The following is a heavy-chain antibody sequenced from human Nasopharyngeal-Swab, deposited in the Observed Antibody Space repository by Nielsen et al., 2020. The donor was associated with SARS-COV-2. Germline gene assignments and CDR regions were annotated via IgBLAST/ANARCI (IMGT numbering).Heavy chain of an antibody. D-gene: IGHD3-22*01. J-gene: IGHJ4*02. V-gene: IGHV3-7*01. CDR3: ARGLNYYDRSGYYNY. CDR2: IKQDGSEK. Sequence: VRQAPGKGLEWVANIKQDGSEKYYVDSVKGRFTISRDNAKNSLYLQMNSLRAEDTAVYYCARGLNYYDRSGYYNYWGQGTLVTVSS.